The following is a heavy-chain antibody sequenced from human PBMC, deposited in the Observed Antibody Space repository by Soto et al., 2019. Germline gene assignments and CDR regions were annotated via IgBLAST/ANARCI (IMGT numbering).Heavy chain of an antibody. J-gene: IGHJ4*02. V-gene: IGHV1-18*01. CDR3: AREYCSSASCYGPDF. CDR1: GYSLTSYG. D-gene: IGHD2-2*01. Sequence: QVKLVQSGAEVKMPGASVKVSCKASGYSLTSYGISWVRQAPGQGLEWMGWISGHDGNAKYTQKLQGRVTVTTATSTSTAYMDLRSLRSDDTAVYYCAREYCSSASCYGPDFWGQRTLVTVSS. CDR2: ISGHDGNA.